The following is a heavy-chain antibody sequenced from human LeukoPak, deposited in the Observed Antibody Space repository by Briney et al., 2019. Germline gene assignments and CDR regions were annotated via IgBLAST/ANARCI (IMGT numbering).Heavy chain of an antibody. CDR3: TTDQWLAQGAFDI. J-gene: IGHJ3*02. CDR1: GFTFSNAW. D-gene: IGHD6-19*01. Sequence: GGSLRLSCAASGFTFSNAWMSWVRQAPGKGLEWVGRIKSKTDGGTTDCAAHVKGRFTISRDDSKNTLYLQMNSLKTEDTAVYYCTTDQWLAQGAFDIWGQGTMVTVSS. V-gene: IGHV3-15*01. CDR2: IKSKTDGGTT.